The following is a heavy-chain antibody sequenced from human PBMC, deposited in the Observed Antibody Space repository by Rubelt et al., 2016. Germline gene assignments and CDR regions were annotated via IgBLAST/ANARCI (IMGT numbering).Heavy chain of an antibody. CDR2: IWYDGSNK. CDR1: GFTFSSYG. V-gene: IGHV3-33*01. J-gene: IGHJ3*02. CDR3: ARDRAGSSSWYPVFGAFDI. Sequence: QVQLVESGGGVVQPGRSLRLSCAASGFTFSSYGMHWVRQAPGKGLEWVAVIWYDGSNKYYADSVKGRFTISRDNSKNTLDLQMNSLRAEDTAVYYCARDRAGSSSWYPVFGAFDIWGQGTMVTVSS. D-gene: IGHD6-13*01.